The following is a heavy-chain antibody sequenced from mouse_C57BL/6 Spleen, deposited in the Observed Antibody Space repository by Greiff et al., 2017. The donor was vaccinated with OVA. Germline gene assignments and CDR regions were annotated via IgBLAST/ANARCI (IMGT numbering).Heavy chain of an antibody. D-gene: IGHD1-1*01. Sequence: VQLQQPGAELVMPGASVKLSCKASGYTFTSYWMHWVKQRPGQGLEWIGEIDPSDSYTNYNQKFKGKSTLTVDKSSSTAYMQLSSLTSEDSAVYYCAREEDYGSSYALAYWGQGTLVTVSA. CDR1: GYTFTSYW. CDR2: IDPSDSYT. V-gene: IGHV1-69*01. J-gene: IGHJ3*01. CDR3: AREEDYGSSYALAY.